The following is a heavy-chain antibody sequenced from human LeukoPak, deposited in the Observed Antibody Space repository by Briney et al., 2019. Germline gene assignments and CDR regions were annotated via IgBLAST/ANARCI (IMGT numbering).Heavy chain of an antibody. CDR2: IYYSGST. D-gene: IGHD6-19*01. J-gene: IGHJ4*02. Sequence: NPSETLSLTCTVSGGSISDYYWSWIRQAPGKGLEWIGYIYYSGSTNYNPSLKGRVTISVDTSKNQFSLKLSSVTAADTAVYYCARAHSSGWLVDYWGQGTLVTVSS. CDR3: ARAHSSGWLVDY. CDR1: GGSISDYY. V-gene: IGHV4-59*01.